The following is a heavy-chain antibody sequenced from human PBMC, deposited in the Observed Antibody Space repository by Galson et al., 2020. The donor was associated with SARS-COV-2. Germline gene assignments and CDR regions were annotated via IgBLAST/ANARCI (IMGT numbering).Heavy chain of an antibody. CDR1: GYTLTELS. D-gene: IGHD2-2*01. Sequence: ASVKVSCKVSGYTLTELSMHWVRKAPGKGLEWMGGFDPEDGETIYAQKCQGRVTMTEDTSTDTAYMGLSSLRAEDTAVYYGATALAIVVVPAAVHPSHYYFYGIDVWGQGTTVTVAS. J-gene: IGHJ6*02. CDR3: ATALAIVVVPAAVHPSHYYFYGIDV. CDR2: FDPEDGET. V-gene: IGHV1-24*01.